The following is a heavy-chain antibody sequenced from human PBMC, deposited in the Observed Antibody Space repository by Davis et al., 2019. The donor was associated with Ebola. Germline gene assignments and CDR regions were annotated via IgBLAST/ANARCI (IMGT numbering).Heavy chain of an antibody. CDR2: INAGNGNT. Sequence: AASVKVSCKASGYTFTSYAMHWVRQAPGQRLEWMGWINAGNGNTKYSQKFQGRVTMTRDTSTSTVYMELSSLRSEDTAVYYCARVGGSGWSTGDYWGQGTLVTVSS. CDR1: GYTFTSYA. CDR3: ARVGGSGWSTGDY. J-gene: IGHJ4*02. D-gene: IGHD6-19*01. V-gene: IGHV1-3*01.